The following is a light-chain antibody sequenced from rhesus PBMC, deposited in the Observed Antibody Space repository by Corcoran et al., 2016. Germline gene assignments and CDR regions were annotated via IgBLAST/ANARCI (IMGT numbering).Light chain of an antibody. CDR1: QSVGSY. CDR2: GAS. V-gene: IGKV3-24*04. Sequence: ETVVTQSPATLSLSPGERATLSCRASQSVGSYLAWYQQKPGQDPRHLIYGASSRATGIPARFSGSWSGTDFTLTISSLEPEDVGVYYCQQSSNLFTFGPGTKLDIE. CDR3: QQSSNLFT. J-gene: IGKJ3*01.